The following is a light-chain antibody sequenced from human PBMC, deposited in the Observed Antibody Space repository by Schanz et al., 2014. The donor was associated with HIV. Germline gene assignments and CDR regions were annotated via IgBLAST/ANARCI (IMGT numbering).Light chain of an antibody. CDR3: SSYSRSGTPHYV. CDR2: EVS. V-gene: IGLV2-8*01. CDR1: SSDVGGYNY. J-gene: IGLJ1*01. Sequence: QSALTQPPSASGSPGQSVTISCTGTSSDVGGYNYVSWYQQHPGKAPKIMIYEVSKRPSGVPDRFSGSKSGNTASLTVSGLQAEDEADYYCSSYSRSGTPHYVFGTGTKLTVL.